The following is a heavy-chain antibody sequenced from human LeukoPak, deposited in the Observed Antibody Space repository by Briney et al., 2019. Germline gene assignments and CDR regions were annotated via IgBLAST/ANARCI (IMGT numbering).Heavy chain of an antibody. J-gene: IGHJ4*02. D-gene: IGHD1-26*01. CDR1: GFTVSSNY. CDR2: IYSGGTT. V-gene: IGHV3-53*05. Sequence: GGSLRLSCAASGFTVSSNYMSWVRQAPGKGLEWVSVIYSGGTTYYADSVKGRFTISRDNSKNTLYLQMNSLRAEDTAVYYCASLVGATLFDYWGQGTLVTVSS. CDR3: ASLVGATLFDY.